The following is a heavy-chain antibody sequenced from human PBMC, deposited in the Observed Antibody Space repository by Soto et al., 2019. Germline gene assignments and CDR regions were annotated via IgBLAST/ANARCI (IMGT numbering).Heavy chain of an antibody. CDR3: ARDRIAARFYYYYYGMDV. D-gene: IGHD6-6*01. CDR1: GYTFTGYY. Sequence: ASVKVSCKASGYTFTGYYMHWVRQAPGQGLEWMGWINPNSGGTNYAQKFQGWVTMTRDTSISTAYMELSRLRSDDTAVYYCARDRIAARFYYYYYGMDVRGQGTTVTVSS. J-gene: IGHJ6*02. V-gene: IGHV1-2*04. CDR2: INPNSGGT.